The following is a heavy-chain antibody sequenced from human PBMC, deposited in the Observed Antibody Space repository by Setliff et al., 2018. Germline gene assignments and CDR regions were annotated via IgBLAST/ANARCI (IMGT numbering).Heavy chain of an antibody. V-gene: IGHV4-59*12. Sequence: PSETLSLTCTVSGGSMSDYYWSWIRQPPGKGLEWIGYIYYSGSTYYNSSLKSRVTISVDTSKNQFSLKLSSVTAADTAVYYCARGRRGLYGESDYWGQGTLVTVSS. J-gene: IGHJ4*02. CDR3: ARGRRGLYGESDY. D-gene: IGHD4-17*01. CDR2: IYYSGST. CDR1: GGSMSDYY.